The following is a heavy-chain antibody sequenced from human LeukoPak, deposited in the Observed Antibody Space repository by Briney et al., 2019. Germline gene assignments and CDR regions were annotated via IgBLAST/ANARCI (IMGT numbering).Heavy chain of an antibody. J-gene: IGHJ4*02. CDR3: AKGTANARPYYFDY. CDR2: ITGGSDST. V-gene: IGHV3-23*01. Sequence: PGGSLRLSCAGSGFTFSSYVMSWVRQGPGKGLEWVAAITGGSDSTYHADSVKGRFTISRDNSKSTLFLQMNSLRAEDTAVYYCAKGTANARPYYFDYWGQGTLVTVSS. CDR1: GFTFSSYV. D-gene: IGHD2-21*02.